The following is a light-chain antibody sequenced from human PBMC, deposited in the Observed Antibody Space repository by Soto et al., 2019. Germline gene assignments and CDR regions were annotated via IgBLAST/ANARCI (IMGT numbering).Light chain of an antibody. Sequence: QSVLTQAPSVSGTPGQRVTISCSGSSSNIGTNVVNWYQQFPGTAPKLLIFNNNNRPSGVPDRFSGSKSGSSASLAISGLLSEDEADYYCAGWDESLSGPVFGGGTK. CDR2: NNN. CDR1: SSNIGTNV. J-gene: IGLJ3*02. CDR3: AGWDESLSGPV. V-gene: IGLV1-44*01.